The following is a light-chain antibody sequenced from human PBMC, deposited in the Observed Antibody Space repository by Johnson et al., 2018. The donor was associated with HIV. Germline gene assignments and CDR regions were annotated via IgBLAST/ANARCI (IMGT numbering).Light chain of an antibody. CDR1: SSNIGSNT. Sequence: QSVLTQPPSASGTPGQRVTISCSGSSSNIGSNTVNWYQQLPGTAPKLLIYENNKRPSGIPDRFSGSKSGTSATLGITGLQTGDEADYYCGTWDSSLSAYVFGTGTKVTVI. CDR3: GTWDSSLSAYV. J-gene: IGLJ1*01. V-gene: IGLV1-51*02. CDR2: ENN.